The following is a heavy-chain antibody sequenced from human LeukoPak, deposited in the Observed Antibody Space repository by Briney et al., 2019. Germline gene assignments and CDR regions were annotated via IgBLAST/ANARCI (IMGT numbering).Heavy chain of an antibody. CDR3: ARSHNDFGDDY. CDR1: GYTFTSYY. CDR2: INPSGGST. D-gene: IGHD3-3*01. V-gene: IGHV1-46*01. Sequence: ASVKVSCTASGYTFTSYYMHWVRQAPGQGLEWMGIINPSGGSTNYAQKFQGRVTITADKSTSTAYMELSSLRSEDTAVYYCARSHNDFGDDYWGQGSLVTVSS. J-gene: IGHJ4*02.